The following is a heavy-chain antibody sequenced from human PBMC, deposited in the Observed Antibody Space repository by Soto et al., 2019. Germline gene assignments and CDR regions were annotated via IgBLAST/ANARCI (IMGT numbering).Heavy chain of an antibody. CDR3: TTDNMIGTTSSQFHH. CDR1: GFNFTNAW. J-gene: IGHJ1*01. Sequence: EVRLVETGGVLVQPGGSLRLSCAASGFNFTNAWMSWVRQAPGKGLEWVGRVKSKADGGARDYAAPVRGRFTISGDESKNTLYLQMNNLKTEDTGVYFCTTDNMIGTTSSQFHHWGQGTLVTVSS. V-gene: IGHV3-15*01. CDR2: VKSKADGGAR. D-gene: IGHD3-16*01.